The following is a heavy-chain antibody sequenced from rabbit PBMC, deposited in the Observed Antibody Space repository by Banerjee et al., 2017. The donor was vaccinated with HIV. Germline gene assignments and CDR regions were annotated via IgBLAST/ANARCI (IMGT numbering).Heavy chain of an antibody. CDR1: GFSFNSSNY. CDR3: ARRGSDWGDDL. D-gene: IGHD4-1*01. Sequence: QSLEESGGDLVKPGASLTLTCTASGFSFNSSNYMSWVRQAPGKGLEWIACIGTSTGSTYYASWAKGRFTISKTSSTTVTLQMTSLTAADTATYFCARRGSDWGDDLWGQGTLVTVS. CDR2: IGTSTGST. J-gene: IGHJ4*01. V-gene: IGHV1S40*01.